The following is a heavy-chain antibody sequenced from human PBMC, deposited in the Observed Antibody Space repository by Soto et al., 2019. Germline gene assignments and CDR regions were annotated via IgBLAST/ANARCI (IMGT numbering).Heavy chain of an antibody. Sequence: QVQLQESGPGLVKPSQTLSLTCTVSGGSISSGGYYWSWIRQHPGKGLEWIGYIYYSGSTYYNPSLKSRVTTSVDTSKNQFSLKLSSVTAADTAVYYCARGHTVRGVTPYGMDVWGQGTTVTVSS. V-gene: IGHV4-31*03. J-gene: IGHJ6*02. CDR1: GGSISSGGYY. CDR3: ARGHTVRGVTPYGMDV. D-gene: IGHD3-10*01. CDR2: IYYSGST.